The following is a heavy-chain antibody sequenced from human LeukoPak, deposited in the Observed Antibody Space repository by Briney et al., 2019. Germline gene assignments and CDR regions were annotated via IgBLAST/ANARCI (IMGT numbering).Heavy chain of an antibody. J-gene: IGHJ5*02. Sequence: GGSLRLSCAASGFTFSSYAMSWVRQAPGKGLEWVSAISGSGGSTYYADSVKGRFTTSRDNSKNTLYLQMNSLRAEDTAVYYCAKGTSGWSINWFDPWGQGTLVTVSS. CDR1: GFTFSSYA. CDR2: ISGSGGST. CDR3: AKGTSGWSINWFDP. V-gene: IGHV3-23*01. D-gene: IGHD6-19*01.